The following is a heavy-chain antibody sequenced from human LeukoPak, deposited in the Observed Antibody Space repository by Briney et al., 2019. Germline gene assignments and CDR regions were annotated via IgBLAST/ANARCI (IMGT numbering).Heavy chain of an antibody. J-gene: IGHJ6*02. Sequence: PGGSLRLSCAASGFTFSSYWMHWVRQAPGKGLVWVSRINSDGSSTSYADSVKGRFTISRDNAKNTLYLQMNSLRAEDTAVYYCARPLDVLRYFVRTDYYYGMDVWGQGTTVTVSS. D-gene: IGHD3-9*01. V-gene: IGHV3-74*01. CDR2: INSDGSST. CDR3: ARPLDVLRYFVRTDYYYGMDV. CDR1: GFTFSSYW.